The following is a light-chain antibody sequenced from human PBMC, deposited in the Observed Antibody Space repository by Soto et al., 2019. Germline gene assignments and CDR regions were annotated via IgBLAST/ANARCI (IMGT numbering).Light chain of an antibody. CDR3: QQYGSSPWT. CDR1: QCVSSNY. J-gene: IGKJ1*01. CDR2: GAS. Sequence: EIVLTQSPGTLSLSPGERATLSCRASQCVSSNYLAWYQQKPGQAPRLLIYGASSRATGIPDRFSGSGSGTDFTLAISRLEPEDLAVYYCQQYGSSPWTFGQGTKVEIK. V-gene: IGKV3-20*01.